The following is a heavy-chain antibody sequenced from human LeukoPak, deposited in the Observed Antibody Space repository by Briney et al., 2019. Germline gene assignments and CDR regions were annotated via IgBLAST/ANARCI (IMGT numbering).Heavy chain of an antibody. J-gene: IGHJ4*02. Sequence: GGSLRLSCAASGFTFSNSAMNWVRQVPGKGLEWVSSIDYDSSNIYYAASVRGRFTISRDNARNSVYLQINSLRVEDTAVYYCARDPLRYLRVGHYDYWGQGTLVAVSS. D-gene: IGHD3-9*01. CDR3: ARDPLRYLRVGHYDY. CDR2: IDYDSSNI. V-gene: IGHV3-21*01. CDR1: GFTFSNSA.